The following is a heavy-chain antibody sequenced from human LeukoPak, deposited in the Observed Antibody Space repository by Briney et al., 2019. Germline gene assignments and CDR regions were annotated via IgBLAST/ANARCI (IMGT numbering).Heavy chain of an antibody. CDR3: ARGVYCSSTSCYSGLGYYYYYMDV. CDR2: INPNSGVT. Sequence: ASMKVSCKTSGYTFTGHYIHWVRQAPGQGLEWMGWINPNSGVTNYVQKFQGRVAMTRDTSIRADYMELSRLTSDDTAVYYCARGVYCSSTSCYSGLGYYYYYMDVWGKGTTVTVSS. D-gene: IGHD2-2*02. CDR1: GYTFTGHY. V-gene: IGHV1-2*02. J-gene: IGHJ6*03.